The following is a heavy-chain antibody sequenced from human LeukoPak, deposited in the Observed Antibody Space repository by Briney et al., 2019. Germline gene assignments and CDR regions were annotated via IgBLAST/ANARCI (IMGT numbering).Heavy chain of an antibody. CDR3: ARDRVSTNDY. CDR2: INPDRGDT. CDR1: GYTFTDYY. J-gene: IGHJ4*02. V-gene: IGHV1-2*02. Sequence: ASVKVSCKASGYTFTDYYIHWVRQAPGQGLEWVGWINPDRGDTKYAQKFQGRVTMTRDTSINTVYMELIRLISDDTAVYYCARDRVSTNDYWGQGTLVTVSS.